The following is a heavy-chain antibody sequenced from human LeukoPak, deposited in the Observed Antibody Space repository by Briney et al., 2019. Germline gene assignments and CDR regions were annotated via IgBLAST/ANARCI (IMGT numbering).Heavy chain of an antibody. D-gene: IGHD1-26*01. V-gene: IGHV3-30*02. CDR2: IRYDGSNK. CDR1: GFTFSSYA. J-gene: IGHJ4*02. CDR3: AKSAYSGSYLDY. Sequence: GGSLRLSCAASGFTFSSYAMSWVRQAPGKGLEWVAFIRYDGSNKYYADSVKGRFTISRDNSRNTLYLQMNSLRAEDTAVYYCAKSAYSGSYLDYWGQGTLVTVSS.